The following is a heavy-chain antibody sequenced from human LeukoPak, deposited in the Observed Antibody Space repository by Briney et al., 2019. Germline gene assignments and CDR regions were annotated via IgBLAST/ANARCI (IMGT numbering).Heavy chain of an antibody. CDR1: GYTFTGYY. CDR2: INPNSGGT. Sequence: ASVKVSCKASGYTFTGYYMHWVRQAPGQGLEWMGWINPNSGGTNYAQKFRGRVTMTRDTSISTAYMELSRLRSDDTAVYYCAREPYCSGGSCGGYYYYYMDVWGKGTTVTVSS. CDR3: AREPYCSGGSCGGYYYYYMDV. J-gene: IGHJ6*03. V-gene: IGHV1-2*02. D-gene: IGHD2-15*01.